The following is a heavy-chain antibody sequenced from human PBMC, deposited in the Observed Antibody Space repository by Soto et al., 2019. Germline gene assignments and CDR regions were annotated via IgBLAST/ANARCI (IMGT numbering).Heavy chain of an antibody. V-gene: IGHV3-33*01. CDR3: ARWGPDKVLDY. J-gene: IGHJ4*02. D-gene: IGHD3-16*01. CDR1: GFTFSSHG. Sequence: QVQLVESGGGVVQPGRSLRVSCAASGFTFSSHGMHWVRQAPGKGLEWVAVIWYDGSNKYYGESVKGRFIIFRDNSKNTVGLKMNSLRAEDTAIYYCARWGPDKVLDYWGQGTLVTVSS. CDR2: IWYDGSNK.